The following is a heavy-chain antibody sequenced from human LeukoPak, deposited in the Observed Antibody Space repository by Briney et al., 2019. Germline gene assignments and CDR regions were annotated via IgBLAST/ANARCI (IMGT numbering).Heavy chain of an antibody. V-gene: IGHV4-30-2*01. J-gene: IGHJ4*02. CDR1: GGSISSGGYS. D-gene: IGHD3-16*02. CDR3: ARGSSMITFGGVIVPSFFDY. CDR2: IYHSGST. Sequence: SETLSLTCAVSGGSISSGGYSWSWIRQPPGKGLEWIGYIYHSGSTYYNPSLKSRVTISVDRSKNQFSLKLSSVTAADTAVYYCARGSSMITFGGVIVPSFFDYWGQGTLDTVSS.